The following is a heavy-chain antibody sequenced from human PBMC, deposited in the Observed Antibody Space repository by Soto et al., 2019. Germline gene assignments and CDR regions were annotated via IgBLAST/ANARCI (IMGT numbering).Heavy chain of an antibody. V-gene: IGHV4-59*01. CDR3: ARVRSSGCFDY. D-gene: IGHD6-19*01. CDR2: IYYSGST. CDR1: GGSISSYY. Sequence: SETLSLTCTVSGGSISSYYWSWIRQPPGKGLEWIGYIYYSGSTNYHPSLKSRVTISVDTSKNQFSLKVSSVTAADTAVYYCARVRSSGCFDYWGQGTLVTVSS. J-gene: IGHJ4*02.